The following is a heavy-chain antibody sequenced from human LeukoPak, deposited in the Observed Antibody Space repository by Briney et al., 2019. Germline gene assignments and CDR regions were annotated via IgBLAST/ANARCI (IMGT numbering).Heavy chain of an antibody. V-gene: IGHV3-23*01. D-gene: IGHD1-1*01. J-gene: IGHJ2*01. CDR3: AKPRAMTTGVGRYFDL. Sequence: PGGSLRLSCGASGFTFTSYSMSWIRQAPGKVLEWVSAISGGGENTYYGDSLKGRFTISRDNSKHTLYLQMNSLRAEDTATYYCAKPRAMTTGVGRYFDLWGRGTLVTVSS. CDR2: ISGGGENT. CDR1: GFTFTSYS.